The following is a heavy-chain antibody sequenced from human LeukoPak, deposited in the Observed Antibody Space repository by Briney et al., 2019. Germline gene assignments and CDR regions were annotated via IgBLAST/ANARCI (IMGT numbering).Heavy chain of an antibody. D-gene: IGHD2-2*01. CDR2: ISSSSSYM. J-gene: IGHJ4*02. CDR3: ARDSVVVPAAPLGY. CDR1: GFTFSSYS. Sequence: GGSLRLSCAASGFTFSSYSMNWVRQAPGKGLEWVSSISSSSSYMYYADSVKGRFTISRDNAKNSLYLQMNSLRAEDTAVYYCARDSVVVPAAPLGYWGQGTLVTVSS. V-gene: IGHV3-21*01.